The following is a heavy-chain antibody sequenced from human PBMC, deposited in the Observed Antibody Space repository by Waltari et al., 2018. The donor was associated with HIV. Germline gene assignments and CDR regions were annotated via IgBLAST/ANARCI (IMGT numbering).Heavy chain of an antibody. CDR3: AREPHVYGAHFCS. Sequence: QITLKESGPTLVKPTQTLTLTCTFSGFSLRTSGVGVGWIRQPPGKALEWLALIDWNDGKRYSTSLKNWLTITKDTSKIQVVITITNMDTLYTATYYGAREPHVYGAHFCSWSHGTLVSVFS. D-gene: IGHD4-17*01. CDR1: GFSLRTSGVG. V-gene: IGHV2-5*01. J-gene: IGHJ5*01. CDR2: IDWNDGK.